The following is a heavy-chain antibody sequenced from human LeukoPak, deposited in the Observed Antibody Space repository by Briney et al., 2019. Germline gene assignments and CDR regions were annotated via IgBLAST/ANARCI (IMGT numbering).Heavy chain of an antibody. CDR2: ISDSGDNK. Sequence: GSLRLSCAASGYTFSSYWMSWGRQAPGKGLDWVSAISDSGDNKQYADSVKGRFTISRDNSKNTLYLQMNNLRVEDTAVYYCAGWYDSNGYAWGQGTLVTVSS. CDR3: AGWYDSNGYA. V-gene: IGHV3-23*01. CDR1: GYTFSSYW. J-gene: IGHJ5*02. D-gene: IGHD3-22*01.